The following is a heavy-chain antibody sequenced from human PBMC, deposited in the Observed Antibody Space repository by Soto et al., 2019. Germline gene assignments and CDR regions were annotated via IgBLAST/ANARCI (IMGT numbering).Heavy chain of an antibody. CDR1: GFTFRNFG. CDR2: ISGTGIST. D-gene: IGHD1-26*01. J-gene: IGHJ5*02. CDR3: VKILSQWGATAGWFHP. V-gene: IGHV3-23*01. Sequence: GGSLRLSCAASGFTFRNFGMAWVRQAPGKGLEWVSSISGTGISTYYADSVKGRFTISRDNSKDTVYLQMNSLRAEDTALYYCVKILSQWGATAGWFHPWGQGNLVTVSS.